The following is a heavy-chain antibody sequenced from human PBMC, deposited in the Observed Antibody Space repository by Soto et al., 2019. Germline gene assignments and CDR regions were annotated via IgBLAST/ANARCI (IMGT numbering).Heavy chain of an antibody. J-gene: IGHJ4*02. CDR1: GFTFSNYA. D-gene: IGHD6-19*01. Sequence: EVQLLESGGGLVQPGGSLRLSCAASGFTFSNYAMTWVRQAPGKGLEWVSTVSGSGGTTYYADSVKGRFTISRDNSKNRLYLQMDSLRADDTAVYYCANPGYGSGWEWFFDYWGQGTLVSVSS. V-gene: IGHV3-23*01. CDR3: ANPGYGSGWEWFFDY. CDR2: VSGSGGTT.